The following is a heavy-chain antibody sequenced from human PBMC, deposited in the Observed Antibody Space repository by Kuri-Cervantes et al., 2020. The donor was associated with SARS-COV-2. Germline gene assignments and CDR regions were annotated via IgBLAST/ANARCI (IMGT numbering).Heavy chain of an antibody. D-gene: IGHD4-17*01. J-gene: IGHJ4*02. V-gene: IGHV3-48*01. Sequence: GESLKISCAASGFTFSSYSMNWVRQAPGKGLEWVSYISSSSSTIYYADSVKGRFTISRDNAKNSLYLQMNSLRAEDTAVYYCAKRGVYGDYGWGQGTLVTVSS. CDR3: AKRGVYGDYG. CDR1: GFTFSSYS. CDR2: ISSSSSTI.